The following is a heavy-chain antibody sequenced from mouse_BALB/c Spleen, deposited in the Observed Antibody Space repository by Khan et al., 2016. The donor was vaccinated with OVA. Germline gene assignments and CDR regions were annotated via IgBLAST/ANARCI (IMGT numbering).Heavy chain of an antibody. V-gene: IGHV2-6-7*01. CDR1: GFSLTGYG. D-gene: IGHD2-10*01. J-gene: IGHJ4*01. CDR2: IWGDGST. Sequence: VQLQESGPSLVAPSQSLSITCTVSGFSLTGYGVNWVRQPPGKGLEWLGMIWGDGSTDYNSALKSRLSITKDNSKSQVFLKMNSLQTDDTARYYCARAYYANYREAMDYWGQGNSVTVSS. CDR3: ARAYYANYREAMDY.